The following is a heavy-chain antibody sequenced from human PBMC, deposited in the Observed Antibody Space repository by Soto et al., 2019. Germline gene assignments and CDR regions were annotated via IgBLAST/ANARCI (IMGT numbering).Heavy chain of an antibody. CDR3: ARHIVVVTAISDFDY. CDR1: GYTFTSYG. CDR2: ISAYNGNT. J-gene: IGHJ4*02. Sequence: ASVKVSCKASGYTFTSYGISWVRQAPGQGLEWMGWISAYNGNTNYAQKLQGRVTMTTDTSTSTAYMELRSLRSDDTAVYYCARHIVVVTAISDFDYWGQGTLVTVSS. D-gene: IGHD2-21*02. V-gene: IGHV1-18*01.